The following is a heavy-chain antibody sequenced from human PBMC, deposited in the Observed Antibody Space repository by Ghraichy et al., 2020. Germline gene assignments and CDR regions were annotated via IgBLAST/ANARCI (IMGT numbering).Heavy chain of an antibody. V-gene: IGHV3-23*01. J-gene: IGHJ3*02. CDR3: AKEGADIVVVVAATTHAAFDI. CDR2: ISGSGGST. Sequence: GGSLRLSCAASGFTFSSYAMSWVRQAPGKGLEWVSAISGSGGSTYYADSVKGRFTISRDNSKNTLYLQMNSLRAEDTAVYYCAKEGADIVVVVAATTHAAFDIWGQGTMVTVSS. D-gene: IGHD2-15*01. CDR1: GFTFSSYA.